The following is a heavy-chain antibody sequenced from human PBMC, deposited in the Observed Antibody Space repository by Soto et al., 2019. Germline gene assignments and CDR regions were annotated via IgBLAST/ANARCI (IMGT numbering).Heavy chain of an antibody. J-gene: IGHJ5*02. Sequence: SETLSLTCTVSGGSISSSSYYWGWIRQPPGKGLEWIGSIYYSGSTYYNPSLKSRVTISVDTSKNQFSLKLSSVTAADTAVYYCARLRSSSWRNHNWFDPWGQGTLVTVSS. CDR3: ARLRSSSWRNHNWFDP. CDR1: GGSISSSSYY. V-gene: IGHV4-39*01. CDR2: IYYSGST. D-gene: IGHD6-13*01.